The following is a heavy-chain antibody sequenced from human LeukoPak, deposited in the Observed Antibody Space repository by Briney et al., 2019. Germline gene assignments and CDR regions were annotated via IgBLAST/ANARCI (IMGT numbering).Heavy chain of an antibody. CDR3: ARDRISGSSSWLHYYYGMDV. CDR1: GYTFTGYY. J-gene: IGHJ6*02. CDR2: INPNSGGT. D-gene: IGHD6-13*01. V-gene: IGHV1-2*02. Sequence: ASVKVSCKASGYTFTGYYMHWVRQAPGQGLEWMGWINPNSGGTNYAQKFQGRVTMTRDTSISTAYMELSGLRSDDTAVYYCARDRISGSSSWLHYYYGMDVWGQGTTVTVSS.